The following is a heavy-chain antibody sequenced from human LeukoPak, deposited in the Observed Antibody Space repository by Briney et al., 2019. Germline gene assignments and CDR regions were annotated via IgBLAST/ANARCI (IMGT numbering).Heavy chain of an antibody. CDR3: ARGGDSSGHFEF. J-gene: IGHJ4*02. CDR2: ISYDGSNK. V-gene: IGHV3-30-3*01. D-gene: IGHD6-19*01. Sequence: PGGSLRLSCAASGFTFSSYAMHWVRQAPGKGLEWVAVISYDGSNKYYADSVKGRFTISRDNSKNTLYLQMNSLRAEDTSVYYCARGGDSSGHFEFWGQGTLVTVSS. CDR1: GFTFSSYA.